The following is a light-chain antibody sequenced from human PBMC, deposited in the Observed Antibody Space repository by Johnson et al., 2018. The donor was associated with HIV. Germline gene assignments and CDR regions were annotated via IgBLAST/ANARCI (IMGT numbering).Light chain of an antibody. CDR2: DNN. CDR1: SSNIGNNY. CDR3: GTCDSSLGAYV. Sequence: QSVLTQPPSVSAAPGQKVTISCSGSSSNIGNNYVSWYQQLPGTAPKLLIYDNNKLPSGIPDRFSGSKAGTSATLGITGLQTVDEADYFCGTCDSSLGAYVFVTGTKVTVL. J-gene: IGLJ1*01. V-gene: IGLV1-51*01.